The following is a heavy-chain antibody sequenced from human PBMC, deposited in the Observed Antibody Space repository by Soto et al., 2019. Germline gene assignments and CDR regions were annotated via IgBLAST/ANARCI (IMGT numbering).Heavy chain of an antibody. CDR3: AITYCRDNSCPRDFDF. D-gene: IGHD2-21*01. CDR1: GGTFNTYT. Sequence: QVQVVQSGAEVKKPESSVKVSCKPSGGTFNTYTANWVRLAPGHGLEWMGRFIPILDMANYAQKFQDRATITADRSTFTAYMELNSLTSDDTAVYYCAITYCRDNSCPRDFDFWGPGTRVTVSS. CDR2: FIPILDMA. V-gene: IGHV1-69*02. J-gene: IGHJ4*02.